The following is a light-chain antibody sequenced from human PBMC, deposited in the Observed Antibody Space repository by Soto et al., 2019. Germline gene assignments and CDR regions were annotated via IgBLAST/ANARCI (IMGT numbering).Light chain of an antibody. J-gene: IGKJ2*01. CDR2: GAS. CDR1: QSVSSN. Sequence: EIVMTQSPATLSVSPGGRATLSCRASQSVSSNLAWYQQRPGQSPRLLIYGASTRATGIPGRFSGSGSGTEFTLTIGSLQSEDFAVDYCQQDNNWLSEYTFGQGTKLEIK. CDR3: QQDNNWLSEYT. V-gene: IGKV3-15*01.